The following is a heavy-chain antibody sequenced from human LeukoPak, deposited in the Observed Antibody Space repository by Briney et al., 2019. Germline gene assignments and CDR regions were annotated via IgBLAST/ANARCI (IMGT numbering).Heavy chain of an antibody. J-gene: IGHJ4*02. D-gene: IGHD6-13*01. V-gene: IGHV3-48*02. CDR3: ARGLGSSWYPFDY. CDR1: GFTFSSYS. CDR2: ISSSGTTK. Sequence: GGSLRLSCAASGFTFSSYSMNWVRQAPGKVLEWVSYISSSGTTKYYADSVKDRFTISRDNAKNALHLQMNSLRDEDMAVYYCARGLGSSWYPFDYWGQGTLVTVSS.